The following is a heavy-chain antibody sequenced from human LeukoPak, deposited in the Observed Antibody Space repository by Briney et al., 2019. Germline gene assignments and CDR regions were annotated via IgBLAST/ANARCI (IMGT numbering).Heavy chain of an antibody. CDR2: FDPEDGET. Sequence: ASVMVSCKVSGYTLTELSMHWVRQAPGKGLEWMGGFDPEDGETIYAQKFQGRVTMTEDTSTDTAYMELSSLRSEDTAVYYCATDGYRHQLLNWFDPWGQGTLVTVSS. J-gene: IGHJ5*02. CDR3: ATDGYRHQLLNWFDP. CDR1: GYTLTELS. D-gene: IGHD2-2*01. V-gene: IGHV1-24*01.